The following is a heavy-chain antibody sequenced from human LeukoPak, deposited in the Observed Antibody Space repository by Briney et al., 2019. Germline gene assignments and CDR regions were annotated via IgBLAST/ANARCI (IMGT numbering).Heavy chain of an antibody. J-gene: IGHJ4*02. V-gene: IGHV4-31*03. CDR1: GGSISSGGYY. CDR2: IYYSGST. CDR3: ASTIRDTAMVNSFGPDY. D-gene: IGHD5-18*01. Sequence: PSQTLSLTCTVSGGSISSGGYYWSWIPQHPGKGLEWIGYIYYSGSTYYNPSLKSRVTISVDTSKNQFSLKLSSVTAADTAVYYCASTIRDTAMVNSFGPDYWGQGTLVTVSS.